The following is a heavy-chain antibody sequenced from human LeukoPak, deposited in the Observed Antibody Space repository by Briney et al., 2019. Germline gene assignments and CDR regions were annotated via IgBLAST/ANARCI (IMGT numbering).Heavy chain of an antibody. Sequence: GGSLRLSCAASRFTFNNAWMSWVGQAPGKGLEWVGRIKSKTDGGTTDYAAPVKGRFTISRDDSKNMVYLQMNSLKTEDTAVYYCTTAGEQWLFYWGQGPLVTVSS. J-gene: IGHJ4*02. V-gene: IGHV3-15*01. CDR2: IKSKTDGGTT. CDR3: TTAGEQWLFY. CDR1: RFTFNNAW. D-gene: IGHD6-19*01.